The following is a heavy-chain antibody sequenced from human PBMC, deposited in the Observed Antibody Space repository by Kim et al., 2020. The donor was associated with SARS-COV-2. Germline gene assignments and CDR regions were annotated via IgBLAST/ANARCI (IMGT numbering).Heavy chain of an antibody. CDR2: IWYDGSNK. D-gene: IGHD4-17*01. CDR1: GFTFSSYG. V-gene: IGHV3-33*06. Sequence: GGSLRLSCAASGFTFSSYGMHWVRQAPGKGLEWVAVIWYDGSNKYYADSVKGRFTISRDNSKNTLYLQMNSLRAEDTAVYYCAKDKRVTTMPWGYYYYGMDVWGQGTTVTVSS. CDR3: AKDKRVTTMPWGYYYYGMDV. J-gene: IGHJ6*02.